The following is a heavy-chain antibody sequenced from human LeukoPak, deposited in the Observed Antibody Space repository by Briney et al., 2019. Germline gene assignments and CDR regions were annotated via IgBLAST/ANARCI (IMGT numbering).Heavy chain of an antibody. V-gene: IGHV3-30-3*01. D-gene: IGHD6-13*01. J-gene: IGHJ4*02. Sequence: GGSLRLSCAASGFTFSSYAMHWVRQAPGKGLEWVAVISYDGSNKYYADSVKGRFTISRDNSKNTLYLQMNSLKTEDTAVYYCTTYLITAASREDYWGQGTLVTVSS. CDR1: GFTFSSYA. CDR3: TTYLITAASREDY. CDR2: ISYDGSNK.